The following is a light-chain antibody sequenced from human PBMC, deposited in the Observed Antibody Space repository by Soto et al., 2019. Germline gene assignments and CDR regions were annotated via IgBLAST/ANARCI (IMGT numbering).Light chain of an antibody. J-gene: IGLJ3*02. Sequence: QSVLTQPRSVSGSPGQSVTISCTGTSSDVGGYNYVSWYQQHPGKAPKLMIYDVSKRPSGVPDRFSGSKSGNAASLTISGLQADDEADYYCCSSAGGYTVMFGGGTKLTVL. CDR3: CSSAGGYTVM. CDR1: SSDVGGYNY. CDR2: DVS. V-gene: IGLV2-11*01.